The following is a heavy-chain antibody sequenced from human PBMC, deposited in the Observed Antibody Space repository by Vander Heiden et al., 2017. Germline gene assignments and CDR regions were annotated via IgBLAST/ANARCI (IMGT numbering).Heavy chain of an antibody. Sequence: QVQLVQSGAEVKKPGASVKVSCKASGYTFTGYYMHWVRQGPGQGLEWMGRINPNSGGTNYAQKFQGRVTMTRDTSSSTAYMELSRLRSDDTAVYYCARMAPYGDYVDDYWGQGTLVTVSS. CDR2: INPNSGGT. V-gene: IGHV1-2*06. CDR1: GYTFTGYY. CDR3: ARMAPYGDYVDDY. J-gene: IGHJ4*02. D-gene: IGHD4-17*01.